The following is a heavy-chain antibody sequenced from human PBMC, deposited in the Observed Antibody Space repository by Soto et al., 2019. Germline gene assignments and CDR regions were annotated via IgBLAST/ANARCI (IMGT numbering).Heavy chain of an antibody. CDR3: ARVDWLDLVRPAAQFTSIDF. CDR2: IFDSGTT. D-gene: IGHD2-2*01. CDR1: GGSISGGDYY. V-gene: IGHV4-30-4*08. J-gene: IGHJ4*02. Sequence: PSETLSLTCVVSGGSISGGDYYWSWIRQPPGKGLEYIGYIFDSGTTYYNPSLKSRLTLSVDTSKNQFSLKLSSVTAADTAVYYCARVDWLDLVRPAAQFTSIDFCGQGPLVTVS.